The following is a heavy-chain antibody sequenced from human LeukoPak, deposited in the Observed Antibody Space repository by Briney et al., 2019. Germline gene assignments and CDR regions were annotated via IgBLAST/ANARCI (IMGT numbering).Heavy chain of an antibody. Sequence: SGGSLRLSCAASGFTFSTYSMNWVRQAPGKGLEWVSYIGGSTTTIYYADSVKGRFTISRDNAKNSLYLQMNSLRAEDTAVYYCAKGPRRDTAMVSGYWGQGTLVTVSS. J-gene: IGHJ4*02. V-gene: IGHV3-48*01. CDR1: GFTFSTYS. CDR3: AKGPRRDTAMVSGY. CDR2: IGGSTTTI. D-gene: IGHD5-18*01.